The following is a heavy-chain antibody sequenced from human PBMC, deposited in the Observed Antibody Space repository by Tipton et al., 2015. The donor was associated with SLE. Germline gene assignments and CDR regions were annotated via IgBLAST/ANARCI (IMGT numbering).Heavy chain of an antibody. D-gene: IGHD2-21*01. CDR2: IYYSGST. V-gene: IGHV4-39*07. Sequence: TLSLTCTVSGGSISSSSYYWGWIRPPPGKGLEWIGSIYYSGSTYYKPSLKSRVTISVDTSKNQFSLKLNSVTAADTAVYYCARRRFQSASDYWGQGTLVTVSS. J-gene: IGHJ4*02. CDR1: GGSISSSSYY. CDR3: ARRRFQSASDY.